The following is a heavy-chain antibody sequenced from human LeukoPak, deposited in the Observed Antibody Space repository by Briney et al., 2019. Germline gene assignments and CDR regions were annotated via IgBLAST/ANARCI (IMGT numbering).Heavy chain of an antibody. V-gene: IGHV4-34*01. CDR2: INHSGST. CDR1: GGSFSGYY. J-gene: IGHJ6*03. Sequence: SETLSLTCAVYGGSFSGYYWSWIRQPPGKGLEWIGEINHSGSTDYNPSLKSRVTISVDTSKNQFSLKLSSVTAADTAVYYCARGLRYYYYYYMDVWGKGPRSPSP. CDR3: ARGLRYYYYYYMDV. D-gene: IGHD4-17*01.